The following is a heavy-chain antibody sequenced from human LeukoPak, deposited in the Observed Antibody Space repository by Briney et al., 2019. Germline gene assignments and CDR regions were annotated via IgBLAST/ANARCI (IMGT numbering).Heavy chain of an antibody. Sequence: ASVKVSCKASGYTFTGYYMHWVRQAPGQGLEWMGWINPNSGGTNYAQKFQGRVTMTRDTSISTAYMDLSRLRSDDTAVYYCARRGYSGYDVDFDYWGQGTLVTVSS. CDR1: GYTFTGYY. V-gene: IGHV1-2*02. CDR2: INPNSGGT. J-gene: IGHJ4*02. CDR3: ARRGYSGYDVDFDY. D-gene: IGHD5-12*01.